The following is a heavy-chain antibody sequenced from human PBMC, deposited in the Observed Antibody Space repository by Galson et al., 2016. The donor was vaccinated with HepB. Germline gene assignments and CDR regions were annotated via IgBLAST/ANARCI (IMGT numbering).Heavy chain of an antibody. V-gene: IGHV1-2*06. CDR1: GFSFSERS. CDR2: INPHNGGT. D-gene: IGHD4-17*01. Sequence: SVKVSCKASGFSFSERSVYWMRQAPGQVLQLMGRINPHNGGTNSAEKFEGRLTITRDTSITTVYMELSRLTSDDTAVYYCARDQDYNDFIYYGMDVWGQGTTVTVSS. J-gene: IGHJ6*02. CDR3: ARDQDYNDFIYYGMDV.